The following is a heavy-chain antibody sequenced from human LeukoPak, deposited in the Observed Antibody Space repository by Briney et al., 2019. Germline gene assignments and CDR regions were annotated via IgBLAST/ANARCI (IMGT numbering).Heavy chain of an antibody. CDR3: AKLQSVVIPAAMLGFDY. D-gene: IGHD2-2*01. J-gene: IGHJ4*02. CDR1: GFSFSSYG. CDR2: IRYDGSNK. V-gene: IGHV3-30*02. Sequence: PGGSLRLSCAASGFSFSSYGMHWVRQAPGKGLEWVAFIRYDGSNKYYADSVKGRFTISRDNSKNTLYLQMNSLRAGDTAVYYCAKLQSVVIPAAMLGFDYWGQGILVTVSS.